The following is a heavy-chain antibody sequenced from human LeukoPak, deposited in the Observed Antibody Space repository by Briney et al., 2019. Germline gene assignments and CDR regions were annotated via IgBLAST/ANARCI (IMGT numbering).Heavy chain of an antibody. Sequence: PSETLSLTCAVYGGSFSGYYWSWIRQPPGKGLEWIGEINHSGSTNYNPSLKSRVTISVDTSKNQFSLELSSVTAADTAVYYCASPDYGGQYYFDYWGQGTLVTVSS. V-gene: IGHV4-34*01. J-gene: IGHJ4*02. CDR2: INHSGST. CDR3: ASPDYGGQYYFDY. D-gene: IGHD4/OR15-4a*01. CDR1: GGSFSGYY.